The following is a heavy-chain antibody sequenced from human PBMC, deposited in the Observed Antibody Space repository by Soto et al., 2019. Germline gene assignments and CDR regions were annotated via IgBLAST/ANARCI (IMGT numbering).Heavy chain of an antibody. V-gene: IGHV4-31*03. J-gene: IGHJ6*02. CDR1: GCSLNNADYF. CDR2: IYYSGST. Sequence: QVHLEESGPGLVKPSETLSLICSVSGCSLNNADYFWSWIRHHPENGLEWIGYIYYSGSTRYNPSFKTRATLSIDTSKNQFSLRLNSVTVADTAVYFCARDADYGGSRGGMDVWGRGTTVTVSS. CDR3: ARDADYGGSRGGMDV. D-gene: IGHD4-17*01.